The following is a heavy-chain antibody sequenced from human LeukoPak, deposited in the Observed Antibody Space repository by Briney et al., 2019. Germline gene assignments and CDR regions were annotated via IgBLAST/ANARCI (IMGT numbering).Heavy chain of an antibody. J-gene: IGHJ5*02. V-gene: IGHV4-59*01. CDR2: IYYSGYT. Sequence: SETLSLTCTVSGGSISSYYWSWIRQPPGKGLEWIGCIYYSGYTNYNPSLKSRVTISVDTSKNQFSLKLTSVTAADTAVYFCARGGYYGSGNDFRFDPWGQGTLVTVSS. D-gene: IGHD3-10*01. CDR1: GGSISSYY. CDR3: ARGGYYGSGNDFRFDP.